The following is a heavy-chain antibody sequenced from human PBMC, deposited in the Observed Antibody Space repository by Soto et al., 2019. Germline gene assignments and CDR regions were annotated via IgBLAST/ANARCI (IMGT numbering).Heavy chain of an antibody. V-gene: IGHV4-34*01. Sequence: SETLSLTCAVYGGSFSGYYWSWIRQPPGKGLEWIGEINHSGSTNYNPSLKSRVTISVDTSKNQFSLKLSSVTAADTAVYYCARGRRYYDSSGYYLYYFGYWGQGTLVTVSS. D-gene: IGHD3-22*01. CDR2: INHSGST. CDR1: GGSFSGYY. CDR3: ARGRRYYDSSGYYLYYFGY. J-gene: IGHJ4*02.